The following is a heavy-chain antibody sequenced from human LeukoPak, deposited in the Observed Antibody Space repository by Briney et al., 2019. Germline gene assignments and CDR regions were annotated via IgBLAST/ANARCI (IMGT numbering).Heavy chain of an antibody. D-gene: IGHD2-15*01. CDR2: MNPSGGNT. Sequence: GASVRVSCKASGYTFTSYDINWVRQATGLGLEWMGWMNPSGGNTGYAQKFLGRVTMTRDTSIRTAYMELSNLRSEDTAVYYCARGCSGGSCNGMDVWGKGATVTVSS. J-gene: IGHJ6*04. V-gene: IGHV1-8*01. CDR3: ARGCSGGSCNGMDV. CDR1: GYTFTSYD.